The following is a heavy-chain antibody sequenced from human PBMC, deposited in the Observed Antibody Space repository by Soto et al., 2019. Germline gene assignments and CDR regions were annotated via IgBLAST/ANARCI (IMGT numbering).Heavy chain of an antibody. J-gene: IGHJ2*01. Sequence: EVQLLESGGGLVQLGGSLRLSCAASGFTFSSYAMRWVRQAPGKGLEWVSAISGSGDSTYYAGSVKGRFTISRDNSKNTLYLQMNSLRAEDTAVYYCAKSRAGYFDLWGRGTLVTVSS. CDR1: GFTFSSYA. CDR2: ISGSGDST. V-gene: IGHV3-23*01. CDR3: AKSRAGYFDL.